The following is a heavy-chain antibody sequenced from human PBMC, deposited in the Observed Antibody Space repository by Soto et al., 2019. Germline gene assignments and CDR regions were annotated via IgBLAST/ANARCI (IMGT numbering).Heavy chain of an antibody. Sequence: ASVKVSCKASGYTFTSYGISWVRQAPGQGLEWMGWIRAYNGNTNYAQKLQGRVTMTTDTSTSTAYMELRSLSSDDTAVYYCARDEVVDFWSGYYTGSGPNYYYYGMDVWGQGTTVTVSS. V-gene: IGHV1-18*01. CDR3: ARDEVVDFWSGYYTGSGPNYYYYGMDV. CDR2: IRAYNGNT. CDR1: GYTFTSYG. D-gene: IGHD3-3*01. J-gene: IGHJ6*02.